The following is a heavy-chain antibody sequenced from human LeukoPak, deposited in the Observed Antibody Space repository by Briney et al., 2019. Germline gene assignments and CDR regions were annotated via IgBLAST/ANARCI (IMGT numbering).Heavy chain of an antibody. V-gene: IGHV3-21*01. CDR2: ISSSSSYI. CDR1: GFTFSSYS. Sequence: GGSLRLSCAASGFTFSSYSMNWVRQAPGKGLEWVSSISSSSSYIYYADSVKGRFTISRDNAKNSLYLQMNSLRAEDTAVYYCARDALPSSAYASAAFDIWGQGTIVTVSS. CDR3: ARDALPSSAYASAAFDI. J-gene: IGHJ3*02. D-gene: IGHD5-12*01.